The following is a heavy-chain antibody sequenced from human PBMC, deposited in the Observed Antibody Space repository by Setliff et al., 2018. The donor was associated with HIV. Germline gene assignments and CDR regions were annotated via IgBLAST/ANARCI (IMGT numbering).Heavy chain of an antibody. D-gene: IGHD3-3*01. Sequence: SETLSLTCTVSGGSISRSGPGYYWGWVRQAPGGGLEWIGRVYYSGSNYYNPSLKSRVTISLDTSKNQLSLRLTSMTAADTAVYYCARSQPDTIFGVVSFDYWGQGKMVTVSS. CDR2: VYYSGSN. CDR3: ARSQPDTIFGVVSFDY. J-gene: IGHJ4*02. V-gene: IGHV4-39*01. CDR1: GGSISRSGPGYY.